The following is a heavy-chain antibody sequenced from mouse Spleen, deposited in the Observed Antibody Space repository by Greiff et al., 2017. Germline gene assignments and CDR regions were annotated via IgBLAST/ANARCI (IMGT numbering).Heavy chain of an antibody. CDR3: AREGDYDTRTFFAY. CDR1: GYSFTGYY. D-gene: IGHD2-4*01. Sequence: VQLQQSGPELVKPGASVKISCKASGYSFTGYYMNWVKQSPEKSLEWIGYINPSSGYTKYNQKFKDKATLTADKSSSTAYMQLSSLTSEDSAVYYCAREGDYDTRTFFAYWGQGTLVTVSA. V-gene: IGHV1-42*01. CDR2: INPSSGYT. J-gene: IGHJ3*01.